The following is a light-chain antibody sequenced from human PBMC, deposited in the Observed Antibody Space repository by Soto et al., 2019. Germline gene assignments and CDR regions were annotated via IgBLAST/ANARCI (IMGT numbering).Light chain of an antibody. V-gene: IGKV3-11*01. CDR2: DAS. CDR1: QSVSNKY. Sequence: EIVMTQSPATRSLSAGERATLSWGASQSVSNKYLAWYQQKHGQAPRLVIYDASNRATGIPARFSGSGSGTDGTITISSLEKEDGSVYDCQQRSNWTPTFGQGTRLEI. CDR3: QQRSNWTPT. J-gene: IGKJ5*01.